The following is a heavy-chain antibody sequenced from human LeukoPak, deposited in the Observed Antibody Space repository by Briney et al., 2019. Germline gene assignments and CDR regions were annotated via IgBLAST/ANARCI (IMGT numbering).Heavy chain of an antibody. J-gene: IGHJ6*03. D-gene: IGHD4-23*01. CDR3: AGDADYGGKEYYYYYYMDV. CDR1: GFTDSSNY. V-gene: IGHV3-66*01. CDR2: IYSGGST. Sequence: GGSLRLSCAASGFTDSSNYMSWVRQAPGKGLEWVSVIYSGGSTYYADSVKGGFTISRDNSKNTLYLQMNSLRAEDTAVYYCAGDADYGGKEYYYYYYMDVWGKGTTVTVSS.